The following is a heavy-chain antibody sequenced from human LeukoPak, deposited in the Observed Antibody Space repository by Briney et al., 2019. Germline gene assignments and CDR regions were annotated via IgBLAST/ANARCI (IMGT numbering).Heavy chain of an antibody. D-gene: IGHD3-3*01. Sequence: SVKVSCKASGGTFSSYAISWVRQAPGQGLEWMGGIIPIFGTANYAQNFQDRVTITADMSTNTAYMELSSLRSEDTAVYFCAGIPVFGVVLHQEPVWGKGTTVTVSS. CDR3: AGIPVFGVVLHQEPV. CDR2: IIPIFGTA. CDR1: GGTFSSYA. V-gene: IGHV1-69*06. J-gene: IGHJ6*04.